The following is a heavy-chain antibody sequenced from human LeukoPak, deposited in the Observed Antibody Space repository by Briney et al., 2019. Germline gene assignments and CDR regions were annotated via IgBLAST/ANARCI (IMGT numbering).Heavy chain of an antibody. J-gene: IGHJ4*02. D-gene: IGHD4-11*01. CDR1: RFTFSSYA. V-gene: IGHV3-23*01. CDR3: AKHYTVTTGGFDY. CDR2: ISGSGGST. Sequence: GGSLRLSCAASRFTFSSYAMSWVRQAPGKGLEWVSAISGSGGSTYYADSVKGRFTISRDNSKNTLYLQMNSLRAEDTAVYYCAKHYTVTTGGFDYWGQGTLVTVSS.